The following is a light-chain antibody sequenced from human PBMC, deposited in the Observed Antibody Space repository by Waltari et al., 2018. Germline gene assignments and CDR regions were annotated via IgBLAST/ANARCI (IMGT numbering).Light chain of an antibody. CDR2: GKN. CDR3: HSRDSNGDVL. V-gene: IGLV3-19*01. Sequence: SSELTQDPAVSVALGQTVRITCQGDSLRTYYASWFQQKAGQAPTLVIYGKNNRPSGIPDRFSASTSGSRASLTIIGAQAEDEADYYCHSRDSNGDVLIGGGTKVTVV. CDR1: SLRTYY. J-gene: IGLJ2*01.